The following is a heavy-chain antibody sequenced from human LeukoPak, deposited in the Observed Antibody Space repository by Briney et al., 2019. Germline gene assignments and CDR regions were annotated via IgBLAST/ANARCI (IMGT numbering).Heavy chain of an antibody. D-gene: IGHD3-10*01. CDR1: GGSISSYY. CDR3: ARAMVRGIVGWAPFELSNWFDP. J-gene: IGHJ5*02. V-gene: IGHV4-59*12. Sequence: SETLSLTCTVSGGSISSYYWSWIRQPPGKGLEYIGYISYSGSTNYNPSLKSRVTMSVDTSKNQFSLKLNSVTAADTAVYYCARAMVRGIVGWAPFELSNWFDPWGQGTLVTVSS. CDR2: ISYSGST.